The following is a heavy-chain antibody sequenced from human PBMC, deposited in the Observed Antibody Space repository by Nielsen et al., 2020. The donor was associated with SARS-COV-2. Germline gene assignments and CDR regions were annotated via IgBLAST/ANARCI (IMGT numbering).Heavy chain of an antibody. CDR3: ARALTGDWGIDY. J-gene: IGHJ4*02. D-gene: IGHD7-27*01. CDR1: GFTFDDYA. V-gene: IGHV3-9*01. CDR2: ISWNSGSI. Sequence: GGSLRLSCAASGFTFDDYAMHWVRQAPGKGLEWVSGISWNSGSIGYADSVKGRFTISRDNAKNPLYLQMNSLRAEDTAVYYCARALTGDWGIDYWGQGTLVTVSS.